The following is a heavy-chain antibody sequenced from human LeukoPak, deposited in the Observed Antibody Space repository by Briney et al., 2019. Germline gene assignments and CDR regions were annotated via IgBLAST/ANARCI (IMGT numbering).Heavy chain of an antibody. Sequence: GGSLRLSCAASGFTFSNYWMNWLRQAPGKGLEGVAHIKQDGSEIYYVDSVKGRFTISRDNAKNSLYLQMNSLRAEDTAVYFCASGTLLQHRKTVFSAFDYWGQGTLVTVSS. CDR1: GFTFSNYW. V-gene: IGHV3-7*01. J-gene: IGHJ4*02. CDR3: ASGTLLQHRKTVFSAFDY. D-gene: IGHD3-22*01. CDR2: IKQDGSEI.